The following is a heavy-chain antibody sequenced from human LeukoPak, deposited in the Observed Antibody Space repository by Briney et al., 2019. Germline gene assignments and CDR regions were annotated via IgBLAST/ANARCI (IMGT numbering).Heavy chain of an antibody. J-gene: IGHJ5*02. D-gene: IGHD3-22*01. CDR1: GYTLTELS. Sequence: ASVKVSCKVSGYTLTELSIHWVRQAPGKGLEWMGGFDPEDGGTIYAQKFQGRLTKTEDTSTDTAYMELSSLRSDDTAMYYCATRDLRDYDYDSSGLNWFDPWGQGTLVTVSS. CDR3: ATRDLRDYDYDSSGLNWFDP. V-gene: IGHV1-24*01. CDR2: FDPEDGGT.